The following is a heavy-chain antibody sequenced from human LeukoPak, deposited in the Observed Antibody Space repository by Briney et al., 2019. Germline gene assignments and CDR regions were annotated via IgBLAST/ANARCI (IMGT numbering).Heavy chain of an antibody. CDR2: IGSDGNNE. CDR3: AKEGPYSSPRDYYYYMDV. J-gene: IGHJ6*03. V-gene: IGHV3-30*02. Sequence: GGSLRLSCAASGFTFNIYGMHWVRQAPGKGLEWGTFIGSDGNNEYYADSVKGRFTISRDNSKNTLYLQMNSLRAEDTAVYYCAKEGPYSSPRDYYYYMDVWGKGTTVTVSS. CDR1: GFTFNIYG. D-gene: IGHD6-13*01.